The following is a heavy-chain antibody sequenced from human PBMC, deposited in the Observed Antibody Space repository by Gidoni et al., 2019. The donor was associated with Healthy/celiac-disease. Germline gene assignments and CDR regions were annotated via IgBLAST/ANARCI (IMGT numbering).Heavy chain of an antibody. J-gene: IGHJ3*02. D-gene: IGHD1-1*01. CDR3: ARDYSIGPGGPTDRVAFDI. CDR2: ISYDGSNK. CDR1: GFTFSSYA. Sequence: QVQLVESGGGVVQPGRSLRLSCAASGFTFSSYALPWVRQAPGKGLEWVAVISYDGSNKYYADSVKGRFTISRDNSKNTLYLQMNSLRAEDTAVYYCARDYSIGPGGPTDRVAFDIWGQGTMVTVSS. V-gene: IGHV3-30-3*01.